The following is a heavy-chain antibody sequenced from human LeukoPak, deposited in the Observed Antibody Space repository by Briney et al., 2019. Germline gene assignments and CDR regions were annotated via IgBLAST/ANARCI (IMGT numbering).Heavy chain of an antibody. Sequence: ASVKASCKASGYTFTSYYMHWVRQAPGQGLEWMGIINPSGGSTSYAQKFQGRVTMTRDTSTSTVYMELSSLRSEDTAVYYCARGPRIQLPFTQFDYWGQGTLVTVSS. CDR1: GYTFTSYY. CDR2: INPSGGST. J-gene: IGHJ4*02. D-gene: IGHD5-18*01. V-gene: IGHV1-46*01. CDR3: ARGPRIQLPFTQFDY.